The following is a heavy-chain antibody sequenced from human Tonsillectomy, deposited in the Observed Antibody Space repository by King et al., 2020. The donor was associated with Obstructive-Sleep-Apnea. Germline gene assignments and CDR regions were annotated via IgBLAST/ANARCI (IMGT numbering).Heavy chain of an antibody. J-gene: IGHJ4*02. CDR1: GDSISSDNYC. V-gene: IGHV4-30-2*01. CDR3: ARGGDYYGSVLHFDY. Sequence: QLQESGSGLVKPSQTLSLTCTVSGDSISSDNYCGGWIRQPPGKGLGWIGCIYHAGGTYSNPSLNSRVTISVDRSKNQFSLKLTSVTAADTAVYYCARGGDYYGSVLHFDYWGQGTLVTVSS. D-gene: IGHD3-10*01. CDR2: IYHAGGT.